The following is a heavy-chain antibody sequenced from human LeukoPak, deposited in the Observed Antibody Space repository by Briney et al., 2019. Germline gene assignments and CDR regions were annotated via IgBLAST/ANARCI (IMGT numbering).Heavy chain of an antibody. D-gene: IGHD2-8*01. CDR3: ARGGVAGGFDL. CDR2: IYSDGSTT. CDR1: GXTFSTYW. Sequence: SGGSLRLSCAASGXTFSTYWMPWVRQAPGKGLVWVSGIYSDGSTTSFADSVKGRFTISRDNAKNTLYLQMNSLRADDTAVYYCARGGVAGGFDLWGQGTMVTVSS. V-gene: IGHV3-74*01. J-gene: IGHJ3*01.